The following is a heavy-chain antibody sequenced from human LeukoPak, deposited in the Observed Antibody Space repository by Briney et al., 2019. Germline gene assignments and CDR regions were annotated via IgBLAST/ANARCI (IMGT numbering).Heavy chain of an antibody. CDR1: GYTFTVYY. V-gene: IGHV1-2*03. CDR3: ASPAVYGAFDY. Sequence: LGASVKVSCKASGYTFTVYYMHWVRQAPGQGLEWMGWINPNSGGTNYAQKSQGRVTMTRDTSISTAYMELSRLRSDDTAVYYCASPAVYGAFDYWGQGTLVTVSS. J-gene: IGHJ4*02. CDR2: INPNSGGT. D-gene: IGHD5/OR15-5a*01.